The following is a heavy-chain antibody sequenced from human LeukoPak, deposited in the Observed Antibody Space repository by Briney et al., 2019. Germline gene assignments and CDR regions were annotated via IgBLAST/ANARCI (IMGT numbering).Heavy chain of an antibody. CDR3: AKDISGWYGSFAFDI. CDR2: ISYDGSNK. J-gene: IGHJ3*02. V-gene: IGHV3-30-3*01. D-gene: IGHD6-19*01. CDR1: GFTFSSYA. Sequence: GGSLRLSCAASGFTFSSYAMHWVRQAPGKGLEWVAVISYDGSNKYYADSVKGRFTISRDNSKNTLYLQMNSLRAEDTAVYYCAKDISGWYGSFAFDIWGQGTMVTVSS.